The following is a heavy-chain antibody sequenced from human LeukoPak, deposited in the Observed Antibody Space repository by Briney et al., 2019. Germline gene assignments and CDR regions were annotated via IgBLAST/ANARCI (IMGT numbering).Heavy chain of an antibody. J-gene: IGHJ6*02. Sequence: NPSETLSLTCAVYGGSFSGYYWSWIRQPPGKGLEWIGEINHSGSTNYNPSLKSRVTISVDTSKNQFSLKLSSVTAADTAVYYCARCGYYYYGMDVWGQGTTVTVSS. CDR1: GGSFSGYY. V-gene: IGHV4-34*01. CDR2: INHSGST. CDR3: ARCGYYYYGMDV.